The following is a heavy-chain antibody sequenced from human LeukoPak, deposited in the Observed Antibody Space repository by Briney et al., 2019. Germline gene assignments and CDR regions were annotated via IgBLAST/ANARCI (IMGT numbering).Heavy chain of an antibody. V-gene: IGHV3-23*01. CDR2: IRGCGGGT. CDR1: GFTFSSYA. J-gene: IGHJ4*02. D-gene: IGHD3-9*01. Sequence: GGSLSLSCAASGFTFSSYAMRGVPEARGGAVVGVSDIRGCGGGTYYAASVTGRFTISRDNSKNTLSLQMNSLRAEDTAVYYCAKLRYHIDYWGQGTLVTVSS. CDR3: AKLRYHIDY.